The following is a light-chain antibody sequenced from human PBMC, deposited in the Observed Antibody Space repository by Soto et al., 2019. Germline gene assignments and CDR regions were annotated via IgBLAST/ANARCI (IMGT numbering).Light chain of an antibody. CDR2: AAS. CDR1: QTIIRY. Sequence: DIQMPQSPSSLSASVGDRVTITRRASQTIIRYLNWYQQKPGRAPNLLIYAASSLQSGVPSRFSGSGSGTEFTLTISSVQPEDCATYYCQESYRTLCTFGPGSKGD. CDR3: QESYRTLCT. V-gene: IGKV1-39*01. J-gene: IGKJ3*01.